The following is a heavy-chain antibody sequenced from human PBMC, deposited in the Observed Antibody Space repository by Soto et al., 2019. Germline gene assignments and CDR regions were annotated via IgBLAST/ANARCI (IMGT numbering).Heavy chain of an antibody. CDR3: ARHYYSAASEDS. Sequence: GESLKISCKGSAYSFPSYWIGWVRQMPGKGLEWMGIIYPGDSDTRYSPSFQGQVTISADTSISTPYLQWRSLKTSDTAIYYCARHYYSAASEDSCGQGTLVTVYS. J-gene: IGHJ5*01. CDR1: AYSFPSYW. D-gene: IGHD3-10*01. V-gene: IGHV5-51*01. CDR2: IYPGDSDT.